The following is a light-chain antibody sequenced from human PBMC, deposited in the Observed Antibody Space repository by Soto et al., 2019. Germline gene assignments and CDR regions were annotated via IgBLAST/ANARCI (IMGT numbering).Light chain of an antibody. CDR2: GAS. J-gene: IGKJ1*01. CDR3: QQEGNSPWT. CDR1: QRVSSSY. Sequence: VVPPSPGTLPLTHGERATLXXGDRQRVSSSYLARYQQNPGQAPRXXVYGASSSATGNPDRYSGSRSGPYFTPTITRQGPGAFAVQFLQQEGNSPWTVGQGTKVEI. V-gene: IGKV3-20*01.